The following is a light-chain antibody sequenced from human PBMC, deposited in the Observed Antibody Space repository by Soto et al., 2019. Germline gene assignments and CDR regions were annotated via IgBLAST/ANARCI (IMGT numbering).Light chain of an antibody. V-gene: IGKV2-28*01. CDR1: QSLLHSNGYNY. Sequence: DIVMTQSPLSLPVTPGEPASISCRSSQSLLHSNGYNYLDWYLQNPGQSPQPLSYWGSNRASGVPDRFSGSGSVTDLTLKINSVESEDVVVYFGMQGLQSPPTFGHGTKVEIK. CDR2: WGS. J-gene: IGKJ1*01. CDR3: MQGLQSPPT.